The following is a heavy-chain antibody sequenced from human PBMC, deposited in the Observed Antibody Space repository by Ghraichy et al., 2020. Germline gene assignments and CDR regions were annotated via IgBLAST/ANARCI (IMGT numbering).Heavy chain of an antibody. Sequence: SVKVSCKASGATFSSYAISWVRQAPGLGLEWMGGIIPIFGTANYAQKFQGRVTITADESTSTAYMELSSLRSEDTAVYYCARGIGSYAFDIWGQGTMVTVSS. CDR3: ARGIGSYAFDI. V-gene: IGHV1-69*13. CDR2: IIPIFGTA. D-gene: IGHD1-26*01. CDR1: GATFSSYA. J-gene: IGHJ3*02.